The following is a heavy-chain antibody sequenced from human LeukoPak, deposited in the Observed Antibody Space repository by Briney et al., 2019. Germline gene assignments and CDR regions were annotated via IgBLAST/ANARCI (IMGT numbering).Heavy chain of an antibody. J-gene: IGHJ3*02. V-gene: IGHV3-21*01. Sequence: GGSLRLSCAASGFTFSSYSMNWVRRAPGKGLEWVSSISSSSSYIYYADSVKGRFTISRDNAKNSLYLQMNSLRAEDTAVYYCARDSQRGIVVVTAIPDAFDIWGQATMVTVSS. CDR1: GFTFSSYS. CDR3: ARDSQRGIVVVTAIPDAFDI. CDR2: ISSSSSYI. D-gene: IGHD2-21*02.